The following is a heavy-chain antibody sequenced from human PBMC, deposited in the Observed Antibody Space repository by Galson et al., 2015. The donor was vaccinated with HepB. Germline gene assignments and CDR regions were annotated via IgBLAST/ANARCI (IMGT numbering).Heavy chain of an antibody. V-gene: IGHV3-53*01. CDR3: ARVDPYYGSRRSGY. Sequence: SLRLSCAASGFIVSNNYMTWVRQAPGRGLEWVSIIYSGGITYYAGSVKGRFTISRDNSKNTLYLQMNSLRVEDTAVYYCARVDPYYGSRRSGYWGQGTLVTVS. CDR1: GFIVSNNY. D-gene: IGHD3-10*01. CDR2: IYSGGIT. J-gene: IGHJ4*02.